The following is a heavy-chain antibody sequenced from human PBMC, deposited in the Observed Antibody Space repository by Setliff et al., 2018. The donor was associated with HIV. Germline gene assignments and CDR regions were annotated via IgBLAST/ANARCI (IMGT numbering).Heavy chain of an antibody. CDR1: GLTLGDYG. J-gene: IGHJ4*02. CDR3: ASRGYNYGRRPVYFDR. D-gene: IGHD5-18*01. V-gene: IGHV3-21*06. CDR2: ISPSSVYL. Sequence: PGGSLRLSCAASGLTLGDYGMVWVRQAPGKGLEWVSSISPSSVYLNYADSMKGRVTISRDNAKNSLYLQMNSLRAEDTAVYYCASRGYNYGRRPVYFDRWGQGTLVTVSS.